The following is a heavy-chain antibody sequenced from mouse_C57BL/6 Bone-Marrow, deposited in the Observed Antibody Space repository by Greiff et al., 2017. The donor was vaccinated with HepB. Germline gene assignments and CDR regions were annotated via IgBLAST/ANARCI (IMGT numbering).Heavy chain of an antibody. J-gene: IGHJ4*01. CDR2: IWSGGST. D-gene: IGHD2-4*01. V-gene: IGHV2-2*01. Sequence: QVQLQQSGPGLVQPSQSLSITCTVSGFSLTSYGVHWVRQSPGKGLEWLGVIWSGGSTDYNAAFISRLSISKDNSKSQVFFKMNSLQADDTAIYYCARDGDYDYDGSYYYAMDYWGQGTSVTVSS. CDR3: ARDGDYDYDGSYYYAMDY. CDR1: GFSLTSYG.